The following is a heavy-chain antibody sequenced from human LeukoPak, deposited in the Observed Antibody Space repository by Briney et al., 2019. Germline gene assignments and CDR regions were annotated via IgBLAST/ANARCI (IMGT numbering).Heavy chain of an antibody. J-gene: IGHJ5*02. CDR1: GYTSTTYN. CDR2: ISGYNGNT. CDR3: AREDGGPRNWFDP. V-gene: IGHV1-18*01. Sequence: ASVKVSCKASGYTSTTYNINWVRQAPGQGLEWMGWISGYNGNTNYAQKLQGRVTMTRDMSTRTAYMELSSLRSEDTAVYYCAREDGGPRNWFDPWGQGTLVTVSS.